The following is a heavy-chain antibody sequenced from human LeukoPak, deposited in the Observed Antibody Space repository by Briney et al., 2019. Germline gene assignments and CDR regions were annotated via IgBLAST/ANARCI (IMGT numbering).Heavy chain of an antibody. CDR2: ISAYNGNT. V-gene: IGHV1-18*01. D-gene: IGHD3-16*01. CDR3: ATGYRGRGIDY. Sequence: ASVKVSCTASGYTFTSYGISWVRQAPGQGLEWMGWISAYNGNTDYAQKLQGRVTMTTDTSTSTAYMELRSLRSDDTAVYYCATGYRGRGIDYWGQGTLVTVSS. CDR1: GYTFTSYG. J-gene: IGHJ4*02.